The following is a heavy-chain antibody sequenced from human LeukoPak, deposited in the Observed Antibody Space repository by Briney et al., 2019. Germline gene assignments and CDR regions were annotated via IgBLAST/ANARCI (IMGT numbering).Heavy chain of an antibody. D-gene: IGHD3-10*01. Sequence: GSLRLSCAASGFTFSSYWMSWVRQAPGKGLEWIGEINHSGSTNYNPSLKSRVTISVDTSKNQFSLKLSSVTAADTAVYYCARRQRLLWFGELLSLGSMDVWGKGTTVTISS. J-gene: IGHJ6*03. CDR3: ARRQRLLWFGELLSLGSMDV. CDR2: INHSGST. CDR1: GFTFSSYW. V-gene: IGHV4-34*08.